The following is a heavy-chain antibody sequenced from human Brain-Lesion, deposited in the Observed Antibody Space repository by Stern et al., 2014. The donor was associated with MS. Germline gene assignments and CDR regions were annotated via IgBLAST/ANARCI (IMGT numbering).Heavy chain of an antibody. Sequence: VQLEESGPGLVKPSQTLSLSCTVSGGSISSGGYYWSWIRQPAGKGLEWIGRIFNSGSPSYNPSLKSRVTISIDTSKNQFSLRLNPMTAADTAVYYCARGRVVPGFQYYATDVWGQGTTVIVSS. CDR2: IFNSGSP. D-gene: IGHD2-2*01. J-gene: IGHJ6*02. V-gene: IGHV4-61*02. CDR3: ARGRVVPGFQYYATDV. CDR1: GGSISSGGYY.